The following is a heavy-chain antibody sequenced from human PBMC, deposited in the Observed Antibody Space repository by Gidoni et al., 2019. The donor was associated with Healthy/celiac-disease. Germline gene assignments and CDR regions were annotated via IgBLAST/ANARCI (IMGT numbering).Heavy chain of an antibody. D-gene: IGHD5-18*01. V-gene: IGHV3-33*01. CDR3: ARDPTRGYSYGTFDY. Sequence: QVQLVESGGGVVQPGRSLSLSCAASGFPFRRYGMHWVRQAPGKGLEWVAVIWYDGSNKYYADSVKGRFTISRDNSKNTLYLQMNSLRAEDTAVYYCARDPTRGYSYGTFDYWGQGTLVTVSS. CDR2: IWYDGSNK. J-gene: IGHJ4*02. CDR1: GFPFRRYG.